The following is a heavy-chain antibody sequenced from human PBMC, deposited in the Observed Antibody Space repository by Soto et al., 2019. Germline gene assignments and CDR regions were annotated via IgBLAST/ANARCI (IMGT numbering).Heavy chain of an antibody. CDR2: ISAYNGNT. J-gene: IGHJ4*02. CDR3: ARDLGGWPDY. D-gene: IGHD2-15*01. Sequence: ASVKVSCKASGYTFTGYGISWVRQAPGQGLEWMGWISAYNGNTNYSQKFQGRVTITRDTSASTAYMELSSLRSEDTAVYYCARDLGGWPDYWGQGTLVTVSS. CDR1: GYTFTGYG. V-gene: IGHV1-18*01.